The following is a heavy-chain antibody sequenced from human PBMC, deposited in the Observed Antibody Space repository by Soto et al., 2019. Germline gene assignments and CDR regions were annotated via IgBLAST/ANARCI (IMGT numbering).Heavy chain of an antibody. CDR1: GFTFSSYA. CDR3: ANLLAAAGTFDY. Sequence: LRLSCAASGFTFSSYAMSWVRQAPGKGLEWVSAISGSGGSTYYADSVKGRFTISRDNSKNTLYLQMNSLRAEDTAVYYCANLLAAAGTFDYWGQGTLVTVSS. CDR2: ISGSGGST. V-gene: IGHV3-23*01. D-gene: IGHD6-13*01. J-gene: IGHJ4*02.